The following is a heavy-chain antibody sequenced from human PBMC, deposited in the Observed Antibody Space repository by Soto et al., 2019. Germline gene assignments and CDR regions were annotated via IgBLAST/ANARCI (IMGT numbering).Heavy chain of an antibody. V-gene: IGHV3-23*01. J-gene: IGHJ5*02. CDR3: AKDLKEPYYYDSSGYSS. CDR1: GLTVSSYA. CDR2: ISGSGGST. D-gene: IGHD3-22*01. Sequence: GGSQRLSCAASGLTVSSYAMSWVCQAPGKGLEWVSAISGSGGSTYYSDSVKGRFTISRDNSKNTLYLQMNSLRAEDTAVYYCAKDLKEPYYYDSSGYSSWGQGTLVTVSS.